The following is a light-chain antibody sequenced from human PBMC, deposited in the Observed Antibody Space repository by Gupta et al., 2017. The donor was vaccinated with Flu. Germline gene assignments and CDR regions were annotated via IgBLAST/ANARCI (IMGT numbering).Light chain of an antibody. CDR1: QSISSY. Sequence: DIQLTQSPSFLSASVGDRVTITCRASQSISSYVAWYQQKPGKAPKLLIYAASTLQSGVPARFSGSGSGTEFTLTISSLQPEDFATYYCQQLNSYPRSFGQGTKLEIK. V-gene: IGKV1-9*01. J-gene: IGKJ2*03. CDR2: AAS. CDR3: QQLNSYPRS.